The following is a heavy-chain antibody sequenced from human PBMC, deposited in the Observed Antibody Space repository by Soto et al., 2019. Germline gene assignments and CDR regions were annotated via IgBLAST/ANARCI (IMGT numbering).Heavy chain of an antibody. V-gene: IGHV3-7*01. CDR2: IKQDGTEK. D-gene: IGHD6-19*01. Sequence: EVPLVESGGGLVQPGGSVRLSCAASGFTFSSYWMNWVRQAPGKGLEWVANIKQDGTEKQYVDSVKGRFTISRDNAKNSLYLQMNSLRAEDTAVYYCARDSSSGWYTDYWGQGTLVTVSS. CDR3: ARDSSSGWYTDY. J-gene: IGHJ4*02. CDR1: GFTFSSYW.